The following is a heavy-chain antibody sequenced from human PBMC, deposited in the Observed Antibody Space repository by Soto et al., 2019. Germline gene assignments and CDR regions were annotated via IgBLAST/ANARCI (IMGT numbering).Heavy chain of an antibody. V-gene: IGHV1-69*04. CDR2: IIPILVIA. D-gene: IGHD2-15*01. CDR1: GGTFSSYT. Sequence: GASVKVSFKASGGTFSSYTISWVRQAPGQGLEWMGRIIPILVIANYAQKFQGRVTITADKSTSTAYMELSSLRSEDTAVYYCARDWGVGYCSGGSCPGGYAFDIWGKGTMVTVSS. J-gene: IGHJ3*02. CDR3: ARDWGVGYCSGGSCPGGYAFDI.